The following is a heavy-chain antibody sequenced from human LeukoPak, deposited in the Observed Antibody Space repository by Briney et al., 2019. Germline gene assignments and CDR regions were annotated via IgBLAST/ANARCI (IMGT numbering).Heavy chain of an antibody. CDR1: GYSFTSFW. Sequence: GESLKISCKGSGYSFTSFWIGWVRQMPGKGLEWMGIMYPGGSDTRYSPSFQGQVTISADKSISTAYLQWSSLKASDTAMYYCARRADILTPFGAFDIWGQGTMVTVSS. CDR3: ARRADILTPFGAFDI. V-gene: IGHV5-51*01. CDR2: MYPGGSDT. J-gene: IGHJ3*02. D-gene: IGHD3-9*01.